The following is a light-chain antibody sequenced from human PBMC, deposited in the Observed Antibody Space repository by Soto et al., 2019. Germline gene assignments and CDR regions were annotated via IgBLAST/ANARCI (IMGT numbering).Light chain of an antibody. CDR3: QQYDKWPPT. V-gene: IGKV3-15*01. CDR1: QSISSK. CDR2: GAS. Sequence: EIKMAQSPDTLSVSPGERATLSCRASQSISSKLAWYQQRPGQAPRLLIYGASTRATGVPVRFRGGGSGTEFTLTICGLQSEDFAVYCCQQYDKWPPTFGGGTKVDIK. J-gene: IGKJ4*01.